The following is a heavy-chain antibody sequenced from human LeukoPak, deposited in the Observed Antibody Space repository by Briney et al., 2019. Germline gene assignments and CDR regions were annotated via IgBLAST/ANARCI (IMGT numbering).Heavy chain of an antibody. CDR1: GFTFSSYA. CDR2: ISGSGGST. CDR3: AKVGGFGTGTTGTWAY. V-gene: IGHV3-23*01. D-gene: IGHD1-7*01. Sequence: PGGSLRLSCAASGFTFSSYAMSWVRQAPGKGLEWVSAISGSGGSTYYADSVKGRFTISRDNSKNTLYLQMNSLRAEDTAVYYCAKVGGFGTGTTGTWAYWGQGTLVTVSS. J-gene: IGHJ4*02.